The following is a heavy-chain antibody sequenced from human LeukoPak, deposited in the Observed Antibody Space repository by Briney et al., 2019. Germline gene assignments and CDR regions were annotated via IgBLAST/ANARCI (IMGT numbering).Heavy chain of an antibody. J-gene: IGHJ5*01. CDR1: GDSINSYY. Sequence: PSETLSFTCTVSGDSINSYYWSWIRQPPGKGLEWLGYIYYRGSANYNPSLKSRVTISIDTSKNQFSLKLTSVTAADTAVYYCARLLHDWFDSWGQGTLVTVSS. CDR2: IYYRGSA. CDR3: ARLLHDWFDS. D-gene: IGHD4-11*01. V-gene: IGHV4-59*08.